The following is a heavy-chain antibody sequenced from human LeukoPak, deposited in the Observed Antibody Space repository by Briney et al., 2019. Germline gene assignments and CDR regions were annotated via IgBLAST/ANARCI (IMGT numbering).Heavy chain of an antibody. CDR1: GASVSSGNCY. CDR3: ARGSELRYFDWPLDY. CDR2: MYSSGGA. Sequence: SETLSLTCTVSGASVSSGNCYWSWIRQPAGKGPEWIGRMYSSGGANYNPSLKTRVTISIDTSKNQFSLKLSSVTAADTAVYYCARGSELRYFDWPLDYWGQGTLVTVSS. V-gene: IGHV4-61*10. D-gene: IGHD3-9*01. J-gene: IGHJ4*02.